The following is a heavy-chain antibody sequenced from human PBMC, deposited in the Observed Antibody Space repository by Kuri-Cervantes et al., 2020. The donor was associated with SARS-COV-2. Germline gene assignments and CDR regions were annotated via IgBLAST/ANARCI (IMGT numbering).Heavy chain of an antibody. D-gene: IGHD6-13*01. CDR3: ARETPEHTSSWFDY. V-gene: IGHV3-66*03. J-gene: IGHJ4*02. CDR2: LYSSGYT. Sequence: GGSLRLSCAASGFTVSNNYMSWVRQAPGKGLEWVSVLYSSGYTYYPDSVKGRFTISRDNSKNTLYLQMNSLRPEDTAVYYCARETPEHTSSWFDYWGQGSLVTVSS. CDR1: GFTVSNNY.